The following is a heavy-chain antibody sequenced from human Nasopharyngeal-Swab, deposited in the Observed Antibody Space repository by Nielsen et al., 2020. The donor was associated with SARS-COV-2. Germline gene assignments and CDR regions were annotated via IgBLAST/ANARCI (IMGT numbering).Heavy chain of an antibody. CDR2: LHHGGST. J-gene: IGHJ5*02. Sequence: AETLSLTCTVSVYSISSGYYWSWFRQPPGKGLEWIGSLHHGGSTYYTPSLESRVTISVDTSNNHFSLKLTSQTPADTALYHCARELSNTPEYNWFDPSRKGPEVTVSS. CDR1: VYSISSGYY. D-gene: IGHD5-18*01. V-gene: IGHV4-38-2*02. CDR3: ARELSNTPEYNWFDP.